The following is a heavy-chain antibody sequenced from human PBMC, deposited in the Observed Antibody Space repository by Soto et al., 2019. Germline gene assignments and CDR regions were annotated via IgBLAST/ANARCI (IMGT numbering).Heavy chain of an antibody. CDR2: INHDGSDK. V-gene: IGHV3-7*03. Sequence: GGSLRLSCVTSGFTFNSYWMSWVRQTPGQGLECVARINHDGSDKNYVDSVKGRFTISRDNAKNSLFLQMNSLRADGTAVYYCTTLSWDASDWHWGLGALVTVSS. J-gene: IGHJ4*02. CDR3: TTLSWDASDWH. D-gene: IGHD6-19*01. CDR1: GFTFNSYW.